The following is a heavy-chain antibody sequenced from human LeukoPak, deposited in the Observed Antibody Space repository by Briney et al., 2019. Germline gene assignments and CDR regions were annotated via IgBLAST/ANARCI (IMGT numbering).Heavy chain of an antibody. CDR3: GRNRLGKALDI. Sequence: GASVKVSCKASGHTFTDYFIHWVRQVPGQGLEWMGWIGPKSGDTSYSQKFQGRVTVTRDTSISTAYMDLSRLRFDDTAVYYCGRNRLGKALDIWGQGTMVTVSS. CDR1: GHTFTDYF. D-gene: IGHD7-27*01. J-gene: IGHJ3*02. V-gene: IGHV1-2*02. CDR2: IGPKSGDT.